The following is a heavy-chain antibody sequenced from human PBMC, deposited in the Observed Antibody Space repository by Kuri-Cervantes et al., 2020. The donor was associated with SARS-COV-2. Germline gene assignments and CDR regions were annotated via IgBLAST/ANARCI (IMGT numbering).Heavy chain of an antibody. CDR1: GFTFSSYA. Sequence: GGSLRLPCAASGFTFSSYAMHWVRQAPGKGLEWVAVISYDGSNKYYADSVKGRFTISRDNSKNTLYLQMNSLRAEDTAVYYRARPYSGSYMGYFDYWGQGTLVTVSS. CDR2: ISYDGSNK. D-gene: IGHD1-26*01. CDR3: ARPYSGSYMGYFDY. V-gene: IGHV3-30-3*01. J-gene: IGHJ4*02.